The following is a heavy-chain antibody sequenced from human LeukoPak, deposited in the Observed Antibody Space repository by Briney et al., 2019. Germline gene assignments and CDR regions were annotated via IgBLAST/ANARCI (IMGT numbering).Heavy chain of an antibody. CDR1: GFTFSRFA. D-gene: IGHD3-22*01. J-gene: IGHJ4*02. CDR2: ISGSDRTT. Sequence: PGGSLRLSCAASGFTFSRFAMSWVRQAPGKGLEWVSSISGSDRTTYYADSVKGRFTIPRDNSKNILYLQMNSLRADDTAVYYSAKDGNYFDSSGYLIPFDYWGQGTLVTVSS. V-gene: IGHV3-23*01. CDR3: AKDGNYFDSSGYLIPFDY.